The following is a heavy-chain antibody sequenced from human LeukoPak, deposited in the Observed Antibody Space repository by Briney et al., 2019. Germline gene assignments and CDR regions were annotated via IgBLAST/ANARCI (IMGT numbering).Heavy chain of an antibody. V-gene: IGHV3-7*01. D-gene: IGHD2-2*01. J-gene: IGHJ4*02. CDR2: IKEDGSEK. CDR3: ARAFSGGVPVALGSYYFDY. Sequence: PGGSLRLSCAASGFTFSSYWMSWVRQAPGKGLEWVANIKEDGSEKYYVDSVKGRFTISRDNAKNSLYLQMNSLRVEDTAVYYCARAFSGGVPVALGSYYFDYWGQGTLVTVSS. CDR1: GFTFSSYW.